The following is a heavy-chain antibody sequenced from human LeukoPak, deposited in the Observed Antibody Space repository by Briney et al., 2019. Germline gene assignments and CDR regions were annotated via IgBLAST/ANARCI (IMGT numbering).Heavy chain of an antibody. CDR2: INPNIGVT. V-gene: IGHV1-2*02. D-gene: IGHD1-1*01. J-gene: IGHJ4*02. CDR1: GYTFTGYY. Sequence: ASVKVSCTASGYTFTGYYMHWVRQAPGQGLERMGWINPNIGVTNYAQKFQGRVTMTRDTSISTAYMELSRLRSDDTAVYYCARGTTGNYYFDYWGQGTLVTVSS. CDR3: ARGTTGNYYFDY.